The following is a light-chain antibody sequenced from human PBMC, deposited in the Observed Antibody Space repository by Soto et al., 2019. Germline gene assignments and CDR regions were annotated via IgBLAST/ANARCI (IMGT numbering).Light chain of an antibody. CDR2: GNS. Sequence: QSVLTQPPSVSGAPGQRVTISCTGSSSSIGAGYDVHWYQQLPGTAPKLLIYGNSNRPSGVPDRFSGSKSGTSASLAITGLQAEDEADYYCQSYDSSLSGLHVFGTGTKLTVL. CDR1: SSSIGAGYD. J-gene: IGLJ1*01. CDR3: QSYDSSLSGLHV. V-gene: IGLV1-40*01.